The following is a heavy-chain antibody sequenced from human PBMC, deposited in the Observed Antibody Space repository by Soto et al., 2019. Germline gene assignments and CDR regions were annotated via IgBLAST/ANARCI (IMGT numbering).Heavy chain of an antibody. J-gene: IGHJ4*02. Sequence: ASETLSLTCPVSGGSISSSSYYWGWIRQPPGKGLEWIGSIYYSGSTYYNPSLKGRVTMSVDTSKNQFSLKLTSVNTADTAIYYCTRGGDPYKTGHWGQGTLVTVS. V-gene: IGHV4-39*07. CDR2: IYYSGST. CDR1: GGSISSSSYY. CDR3: TRGGDPYKTGH. D-gene: IGHD2-21*01.